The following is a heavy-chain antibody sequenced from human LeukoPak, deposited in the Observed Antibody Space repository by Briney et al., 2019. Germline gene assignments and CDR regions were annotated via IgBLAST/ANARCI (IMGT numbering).Heavy chain of an antibody. D-gene: IGHD6-13*01. CDR2: IWYDGSNK. V-gene: IGHV3-33*01. J-gene: IGHJ4*02. CDR3: ARDIVATGGRYFDY. CDR1: GFIFRSYG. Sequence: PGGSLRLSCAASGFIFRSYGMHWVRQTPGEGLEWVAAIWYDGSNKYYAGSVKGRFTISRDNSENTLSLQMNSLRGEDTAVYYCARDIVATGGRYFDYWGQGTLVTVSS.